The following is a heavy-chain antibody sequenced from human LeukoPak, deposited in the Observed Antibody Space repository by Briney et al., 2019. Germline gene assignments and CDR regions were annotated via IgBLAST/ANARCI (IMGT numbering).Heavy chain of an antibody. Sequence: GSVKVSCKASGYTFTGYYMHWVRQAPGRGLEWMGWINPNSGGTNHAQKFQGRVTMTWDTSISTAYMELSRLRSDDTAVYYCARDRPLDADDYYGFYYFDYWGQGTLVTVSS. CDR1: GYTFTGYY. D-gene: IGHD3-10*01. CDR3: ARDRPLDADDYYGFYYFDY. V-gene: IGHV1-2*02. CDR2: INPNSGGT. J-gene: IGHJ4*02.